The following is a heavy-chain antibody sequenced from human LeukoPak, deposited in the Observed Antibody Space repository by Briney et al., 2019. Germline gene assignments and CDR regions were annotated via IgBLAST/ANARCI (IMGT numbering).Heavy chain of an antibody. CDR1: GGSISSNSYY. CDR2: IYYSGST. J-gene: IGHJ4*02. V-gene: IGHV4-39*01. D-gene: IGHD6-13*01. CDR3: ARLSGSWEFDY. Sequence: SETLSLTCTVSGGSISSNSYYWGWIRQPPGKGLEWIGGIYYSGSTYYNPSLKSRVTISVDTSKNQFSLKLSSVTAADTAVYYCARLSGSWEFDYWGQGTLVTVSS.